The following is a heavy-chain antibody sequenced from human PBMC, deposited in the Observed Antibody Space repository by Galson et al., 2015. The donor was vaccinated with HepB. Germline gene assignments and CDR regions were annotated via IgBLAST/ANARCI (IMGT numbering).Heavy chain of an antibody. V-gene: IGHV1-18*03. D-gene: IGHD2-15*01. CDR3: ARDYRGYCSGGSCPGGNWFDP. J-gene: IGHJ5*02. CDR1: GYTFTSYG. CDR2: IGAYNGNT. Sequence: SVKVSCKASGYTFTSYGISWVRQAPGQGLEWMGWIGAYNGNTNYAQKLQGRVTMTTDTSTSTAYMELRSLRSDDMAVYYCARDYRGYCSGGSCPGGNWFDPWGQGTLVTVSS.